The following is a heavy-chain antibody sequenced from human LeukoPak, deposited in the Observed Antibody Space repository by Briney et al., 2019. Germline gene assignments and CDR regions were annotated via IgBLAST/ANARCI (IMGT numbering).Heavy chain of an antibody. CDR3: ASGSGTYYDFWSGSNDAFDI. V-gene: IGHV3-43*01. D-gene: IGHD3-3*01. CDR1: GFTFDDFS. J-gene: IGHJ3*02. Sequence: GGSLRLSCAASGFTFDDFSMHWVRQAPGKGLEWVSFISWDGVRTNYADSVKGRFTISRDNSKNTLYLQMNSLRAEDTAVYYCASGSGTYYDFWSGSNDAFDIWGQGTMVTVSS. CDR2: ISWDGVRT.